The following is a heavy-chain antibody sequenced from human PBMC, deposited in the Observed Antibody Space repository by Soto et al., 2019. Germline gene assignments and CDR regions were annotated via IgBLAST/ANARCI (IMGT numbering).Heavy chain of an antibody. J-gene: IGHJ6*02. CDR3: AREVAGTNYYYGMDV. D-gene: IGHD6-19*01. CDR2: ISAYNGNT. Sequence: ASVKVSCKASGYTFTSYGISWVRQAPGQGLEWIGWISAYNGNTNYAQKLQGRVTMTTDTSTSTAYMELRSLRSDDTAVYYCAREVAGTNYYYGMDVWGQGTTVTVSS. CDR1: GYTFTSYG. V-gene: IGHV1-18*01.